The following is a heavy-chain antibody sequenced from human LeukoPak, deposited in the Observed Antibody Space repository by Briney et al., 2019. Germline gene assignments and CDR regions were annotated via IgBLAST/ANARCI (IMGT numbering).Heavy chain of an antibody. D-gene: IGHD1-26*01. CDR2: IRNKASSYTT. CDR1: GFTFSDHY. Sequence: GGSLRLSCAASGFTFSDHYMDWVRQAPGKGLEWVGRIRNKASSYTTAYAASVKGRFTLSRDDSKNSLYLQMNSLKTEDTAVYYCARDSGSYYIDYWAREPWSPSPQ. V-gene: IGHV3-72*01. CDR3: ARDSGSYYIDY. J-gene: IGHJ4*02.